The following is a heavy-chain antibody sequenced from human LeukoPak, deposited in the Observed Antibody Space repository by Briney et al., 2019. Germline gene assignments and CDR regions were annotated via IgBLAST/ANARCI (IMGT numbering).Heavy chain of an antibody. D-gene: IGHD4-23*01. CDR2: IYYSGNT. Sequence: SETLSLTCTVAGGSISSGAYWWTWIRQDPVKGLEWIGYIYYSGNTYYNPSLRSRVNISVDTSKNQFSLNVRSVTAADTAVYFCARGHGTSSPYFCNGMDVWGQGTTVTVSS. CDR3: ARGHGTSSPYFCNGMDV. J-gene: IGHJ6*02. CDR1: GGSISSGAYW. V-gene: IGHV4-31*03.